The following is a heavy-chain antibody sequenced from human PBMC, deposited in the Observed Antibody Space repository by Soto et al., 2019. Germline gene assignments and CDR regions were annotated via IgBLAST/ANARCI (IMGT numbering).Heavy chain of an antibody. D-gene: IGHD1-26*01. V-gene: IGHV3-74*01. J-gene: IGHJ4*02. Sequence: GGSLRLSCAASGFTFSKYWMHWVRQAPGKGLVWVSRINGDESRRTYADSVKGRFTIFRDNAKNTLYLQMYSLRAEDTAVYYCAREFYLEGHFYVDYWGQGSLVTVSS. CDR1: GFTFSKYW. CDR3: AREFYLEGHFYVDY. CDR2: INGDESRR.